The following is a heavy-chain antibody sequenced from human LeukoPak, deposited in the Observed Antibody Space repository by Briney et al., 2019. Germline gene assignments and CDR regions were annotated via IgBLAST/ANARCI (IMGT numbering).Heavy chain of an antibody. CDR1: GYTFTSYD. J-gene: IGHJ5*02. D-gene: IGHD3-22*01. Sequence: ASVKVSCKASGYTFTSYDINWVRQATGQGLEWMGWMNPNSGNTGYAQKFQGRVTMTRNTSISTAYMELSSLRSEDTAVYYCATNSMFYYDSSGYWFDPWGQGTLVTVSS. CDR2: MNPNSGNT. V-gene: IGHV1-8*01. CDR3: ATNSMFYYDSSGYWFDP.